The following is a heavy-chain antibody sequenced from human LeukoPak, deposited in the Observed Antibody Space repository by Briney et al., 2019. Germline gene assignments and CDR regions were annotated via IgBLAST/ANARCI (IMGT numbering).Heavy chain of an antibody. Sequence: SETLSLTCTVSGGSISVYHWNWIRQPPGKGLEWIGYIYYSGSANYNASLKSRVIMSVDTSKNQFSLKLSSVTAADTAVYFCAREGSGAAILDYWGQGILVTVSS. V-gene: IGHV4-59*01. CDR1: GGSISVYH. CDR2: IYYSGSA. D-gene: IGHD5-18*01. J-gene: IGHJ4*02. CDR3: AREGSGAAILDY.